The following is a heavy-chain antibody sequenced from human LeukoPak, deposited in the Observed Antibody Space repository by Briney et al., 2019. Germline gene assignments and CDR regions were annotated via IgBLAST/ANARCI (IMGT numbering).Heavy chain of an antibody. Sequence: ASVKVSCKASGYTFTSYDINWVRQATGQGLEWMGWINPNSGGTNYAQKFQGRVTMTRDTSISTAYMELSRLRSDDTAVYYCAREVLAAAGNNYWGQGTLVTVSS. D-gene: IGHD6-13*01. V-gene: IGHV1-2*02. CDR1: GYTFTSYD. CDR3: AREVLAAAGNNY. J-gene: IGHJ4*02. CDR2: INPNSGGT.